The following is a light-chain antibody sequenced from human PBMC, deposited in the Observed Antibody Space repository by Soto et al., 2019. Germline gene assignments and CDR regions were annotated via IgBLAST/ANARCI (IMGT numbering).Light chain of an antibody. CDR3: HQYGGSPHT. Sequence: EIVLTQSPGTLSLSPGERATLSCRASQSVSNYLAWYQRKPGQAPRLLIYGASSRATGIPDRFSGSGSGTDFTLTISGLEREDFAVYYYHQYGGSPHTFGQGTKVDIK. CDR1: QSVSNY. CDR2: GAS. J-gene: IGKJ1*01. V-gene: IGKV3-20*01.